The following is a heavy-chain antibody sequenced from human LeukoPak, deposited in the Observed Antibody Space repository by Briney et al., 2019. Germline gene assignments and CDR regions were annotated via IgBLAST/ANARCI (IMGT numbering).Heavy chain of an antibody. V-gene: IGHV3-33*01. Sequence: QAGGSLRLSCAASGFTFSSYGMHWVRQAPGKGLEWVAVIWYDGSNKYYADSVKGRFTISRDNSKNTLYLQMNSLRAEDTAVYYCARERIMGWFGESGLDYWGQGTLVTVSS. D-gene: IGHD3-10*01. CDR2: IWYDGSNK. J-gene: IGHJ4*02. CDR3: ARERIMGWFGESGLDY. CDR1: GFTFSSYG.